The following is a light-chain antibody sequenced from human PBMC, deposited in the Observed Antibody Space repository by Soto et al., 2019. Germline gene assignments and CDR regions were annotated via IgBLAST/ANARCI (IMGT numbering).Light chain of an antibody. Sequence: EIVMTQSPLSLHFTPGAAASISCRSSQSLLHSDEYYYLDWYLQKPGQSPQLLIYLGSNRASGVPDRFSGSGSGTDFTLTISRVEAEDVGVYYCMQALQSPRTFGQGTKVEI. CDR2: LGS. CDR1: QSLLHSDEYYY. CDR3: MQALQSPRT. J-gene: IGKJ1*01. V-gene: IGKV2-28*01.